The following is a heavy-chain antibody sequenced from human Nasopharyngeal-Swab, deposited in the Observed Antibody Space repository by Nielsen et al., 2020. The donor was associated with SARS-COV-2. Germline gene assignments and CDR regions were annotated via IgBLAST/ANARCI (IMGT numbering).Heavy chain of an antibody. CDR1: GGSISSSSYY. CDR3: ARGRSEDYGGDRFDY. Sequence: ESLKISCTVSGGSISSSSYYWSWIRQPPGKGLEWIGEINHSGSTNYNPSLKSRVTISVDTSKNQFSLKLSSVTAADTAVYYCARGRSEDYGGDRFDYWGQGTLVTVSS. J-gene: IGHJ4*02. V-gene: IGHV4-39*07. CDR2: INHSGST. D-gene: IGHD4-23*01.